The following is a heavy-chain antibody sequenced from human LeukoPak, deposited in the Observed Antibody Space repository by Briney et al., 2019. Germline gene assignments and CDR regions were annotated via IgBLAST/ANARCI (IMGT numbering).Heavy chain of an antibody. J-gene: IGHJ4*02. CDR1: GFTFSGYG. CDR3: AREGLSGYLKP. V-gene: IGHV3-33*01. Sequence: GGSLRLSCAASGFTFSGYGMHWVRQAPGKGLEWVAVIWYDGSNKYYADSVKGRFTISRDNSKNTLYLQMNSLRAEDTAVYYCAREGLSGYLKPWGQGTLVTVSS. D-gene: IGHD3-3*01. CDR2: IWYDGSNK.